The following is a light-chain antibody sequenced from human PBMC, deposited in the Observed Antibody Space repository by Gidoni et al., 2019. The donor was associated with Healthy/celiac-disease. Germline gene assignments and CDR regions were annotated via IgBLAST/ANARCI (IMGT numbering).Light chain of an antibody. Sequence: DIQMTQSPSSLSASVGDRVTITCRASQSISNYLNWYQQKPGKAPKLLIYAASSLQSGVPSRFSGSGSGTDFTLTISSLQPEDFATYYCQQSYNTLFTFGGXTKVEI. CDR3: QQSYNTLFT. CDR2: AAS. CDR1: QSISNY. J-gene: IGKJ4*01. V-gene: IGKV1-39*01.